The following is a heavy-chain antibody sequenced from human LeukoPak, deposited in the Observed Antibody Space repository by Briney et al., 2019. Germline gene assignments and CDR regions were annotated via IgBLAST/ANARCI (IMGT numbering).Heavy chain of an antibody. V-gene: IGHV3-73*01. CDR2: IRSKANSHAT. J-gene: IGHJ4*02. Sequence: GGSLKLSCAASGFTFSGSAMHWVRQASGKGLEWVGRIRSKANSHATAYAASVKGRFTISRDDSKNTAYLQMNSLRAEDTAVYYCAKAAVQLVSAAIRGKVGYFDYWGQGTLVTVSS. D-gene: IGHD2-2*02. CDR1: GFTFSGSA. CDR3: AKAAVQLVSAAIRGKVGYFDY.